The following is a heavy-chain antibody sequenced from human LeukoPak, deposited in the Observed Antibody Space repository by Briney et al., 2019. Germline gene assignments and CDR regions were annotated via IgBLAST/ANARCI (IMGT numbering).Heavy chain of an antibody. J-gene: IGHJ4*02. D-gene: IGHD4-11*01. V-gene: IGHV3-53*01. CDR3: ARGGTVANYLFDY. CDR1: GFTVSSNY. CDR2: ICSGGST. Sequence: QPGGSLRLSCAASGFTVSSNYMSWVRQAPGKGLEWVSVICSGGSTYYADSVKGRFTISRDNSKNTLYLQMNSLRAEDTAVYYCARGGTVANYLFDYWGQGTLVTVSS.